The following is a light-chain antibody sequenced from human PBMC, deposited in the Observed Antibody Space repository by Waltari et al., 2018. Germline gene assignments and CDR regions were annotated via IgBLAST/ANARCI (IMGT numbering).Light chain of an antibody. V-gene: IGLV3-1*01. CDR2: QNS. CDR1: NLGHKS. J-gene: IGLJ2*01. CDR3: QAWDSGTVV. Sequence: SYELTQAPSVSVSPGQTASITCSGANLGHKSLNRYQHKPGQSPVLVIYQNSKRRSGIPERFSGSISRKTATLTISAAQAMDEADYYCQAWDSGTVVFGGGTKLTVL.